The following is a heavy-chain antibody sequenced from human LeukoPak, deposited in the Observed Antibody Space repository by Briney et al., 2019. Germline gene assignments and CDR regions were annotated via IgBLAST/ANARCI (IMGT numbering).Heavy chain of an antibody. CDR2: IYYSGST. CDR3: ARVDTAMNWFDP. V-gene: IGHV4-59*01. D-gene: IGHD5-18*01. Sequence: SETLSLTCTVSGGSISSYYWSWIRQPPGKGLEWIGYIYYSGSTNYNPSLKSRVTISVDTSKNQFSLKLSSVTAADTAVYYCARVDTAMNWFDPWGQGTLVTVSS. CDR1: GGSISSYY. J-gene: IGHJ5*02.